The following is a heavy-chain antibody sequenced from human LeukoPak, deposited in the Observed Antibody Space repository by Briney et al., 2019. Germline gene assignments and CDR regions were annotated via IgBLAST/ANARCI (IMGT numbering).Heavy chain of an antibody. D-gene: IGHD3-10*01. V-gene: IGHV3-7*01. CDR2: IKPDGSEI. CDR1: GYMFSDYY. Sequence: GGSLRLSCAASGYMFSDYYMSWVRQAPGKGLEWVANIKPDGSEIYSVDSVKGRFTISRDNAKSSLYLQMNSLRVDDTAVYYCVRDWWDGSESAFDYWGQGTLVTVSS. J-gene: IGHJ4*02. CDR3: VRDWWDGSESAFDY.